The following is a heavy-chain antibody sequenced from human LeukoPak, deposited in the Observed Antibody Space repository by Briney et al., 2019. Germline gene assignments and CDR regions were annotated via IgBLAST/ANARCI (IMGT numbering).Heavy chain of an antibody. V-gene: IGHV4-4*09. J-gene: IGHJ6*03. D-gene: IGHD2-2*02. CDR2: IYTSGST. CDR1: GGSISSYY. CDR3: ARRVVPAAIRADYYYYYMDV. Sequence: SETLSLTCTVSGGSISSYYWSWIRQPPGKGLEWIGYIYTSGSTNYNPSLKSRVTISVDTSKNQFSLKLSSVTAADTAVYYCARRVVPAAIRADYYYYYMDVWGKGTTVTVSS.